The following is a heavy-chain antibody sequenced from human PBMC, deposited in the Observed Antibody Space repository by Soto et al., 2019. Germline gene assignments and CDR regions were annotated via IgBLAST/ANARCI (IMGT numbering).Heavy chain of an antibody. V-gene: IGHV4-34*01. CDR1: GGSFSGYY. J-gene: IGHJ4*02. CDR3: ARPAIAAAVSAFDY. Sequence: QVQLQQWGAGLLKPSETLSLTCAVYGGSFSGYYWSWIRQPPGKGLEWIGEINHSGSTNYNPSLKSRVTFSLDTSNNQFSLKLSSVTAADTAVYYCARPAIAAAVSAFDYWGQGTLVTVSS. CDR2: INHSGST. D-gene: IGHD6-13*01.